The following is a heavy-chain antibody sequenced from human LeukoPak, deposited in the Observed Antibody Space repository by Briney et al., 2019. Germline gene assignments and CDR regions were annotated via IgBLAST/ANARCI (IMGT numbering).Heavy chain of an antibody. CDR3: ARRGGPGDY. CDR2: IGHDGSEK. V-gene: IGHV3-7*01. CDR1: GFSFSNYW. J-gene: IGHJ4*02. Sequence: AGSLRLSGAASGFSFSNYWMSRVRQAPGKGLEWVANIGHDGSEKNYVDSVKGRFTISRDNAKNSLYLQMSSLRAEDTAVYYCARRGGPGDYWGQGTLVTVSS.